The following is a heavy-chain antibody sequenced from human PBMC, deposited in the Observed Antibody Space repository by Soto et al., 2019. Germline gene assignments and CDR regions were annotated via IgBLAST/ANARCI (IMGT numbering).Heavy chain of an antibody. V-gene: IGHV4-30-2*01. CDR2: IYHSGST. Sequence: SETLSLTCAVSGGSIGSGGDSWSWIRQPPGKGLEWIGYIYHSGSTYYNPSLKSRVTISVDRSKNQFSLKLSSVTAADTAVYYCARRYSSAFDLWGPGTMVTVSS. CDR1: GGSIGSGGDS. J-gene: IGHJ3*01. CDR3: ARRYSSAFDL. D-gene: IGHD6-13*01.